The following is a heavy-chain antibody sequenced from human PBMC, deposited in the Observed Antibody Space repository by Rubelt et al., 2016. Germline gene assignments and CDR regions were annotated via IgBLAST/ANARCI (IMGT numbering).Heavy chain of an antibody. Sequence: VDSVKGRFTISRDNAMNSLYLQMNSLRAEDTAVYYCARGGGDFDYWGQGTLVTVSS. J-gene: IGHJ4*02. V-gene: IGHV3-7*04. CDR3: ARGGGDFDY. D-gene: IGHD4-17*01.